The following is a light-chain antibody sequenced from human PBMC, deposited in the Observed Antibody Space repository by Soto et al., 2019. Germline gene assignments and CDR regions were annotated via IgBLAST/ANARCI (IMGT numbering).Light chain of an antibody. CDR1: NIASKS. Sequence: SYELTQPPSVSVAPGKTARTTCGGNNIASKSVHWYQQKPGQAPVLVIFDDSDRSSGIPERFSGSNSGNTATLTISRVEVGEEADYYCQVWDSSSDHYVFGTGTKLTVL. CDR3: QVWDSSSDHYV. CDR2: DDS. V-gene: IGLV3-21*04. J-gene: IGLJ1*01.